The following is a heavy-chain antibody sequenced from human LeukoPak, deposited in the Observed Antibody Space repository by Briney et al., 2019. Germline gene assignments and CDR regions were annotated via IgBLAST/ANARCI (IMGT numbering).Heavy chain of an antibody. CDR3: AREGGRITLTYYYDSSGRPGNWFDP. CDR1: GFTVSSNY. V-gene: IGHV3-48*04. CDR2: ISSSSSTI. D-gene: IGHD3-22*01. Sequence: GGSLRLSCAASGFTVSSNYMSWVRQAPGKGLEWVSYISSSSSTIYYADSVKGRFTISRDNAKNSLYLQMNSLRAEDTAVYYCAREGGRITLTYYYDSSGRPGNWFDPWGQGTLVTVSS. J-gene: IGHJ5*02.